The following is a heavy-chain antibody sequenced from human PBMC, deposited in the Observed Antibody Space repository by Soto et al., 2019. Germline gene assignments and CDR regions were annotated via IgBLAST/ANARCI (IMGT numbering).Heavy chain of an antibody. CDR3: AKSRYSDSSGDFYDY. CDR2: IGGSGRTT. V-gene: IGHV3-23*01. CDR1: AFTFNNYA. J-gene: IGHJ4*02. Sequence: SLRLSCAASAFTFNNYAMSWVRQAPGKGLEWVSGIGGSGRTTYYADSVKGRFTISRDNSNNTLFLQMNSLRAEDTAVYYCAKSRYSDSSGDFYDYWGQGTLVTVS. D-gene: IGHD3-22*01.